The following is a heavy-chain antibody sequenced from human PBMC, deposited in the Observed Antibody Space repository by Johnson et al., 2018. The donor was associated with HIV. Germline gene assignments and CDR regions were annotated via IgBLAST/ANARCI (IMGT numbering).Heavy chain of an antibody. Sequence: QVQLVESGGGVVQPGRSLRLSCAASGFTFSSYAMHWVRQAPGKGLEWVAVISYDGSNKYYADSVKGRFTISRDNPKNTLFLQMNSLRTEDTAVYYCARLRAEAQFDAFDIWGQGTMVTVSS. J-gene: IGHJ3*02. D-gene: IGHD5-24*01. CDR3: ARLRAEAQFDAFDI. CDR1: GFTFSSYA. V-gene: IGHV3-30-3*01. CDR2: ISYDGSNK.